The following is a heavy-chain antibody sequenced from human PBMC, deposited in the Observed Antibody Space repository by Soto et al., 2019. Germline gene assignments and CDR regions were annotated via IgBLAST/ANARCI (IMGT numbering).Heavy chain of an antibody. J-gene: IGHJ4*02. D-gene: IGHD4-17*01. CDR2: IYYSGST. CDR1: GGSISSGGYY. CDR3: ARDRNGDYVFDY. Sequence: SETLSLTCTVSGGSISSGGYYWSWIRQHPGKGLEWIGYIYYSGSTYYNPSLKSRVTISVDTSKNQFSLKLSSVTAADTAVYYCARDRNGDYVFDYWGQGTPVTVSS. V-gene: IGHV4-31*03.